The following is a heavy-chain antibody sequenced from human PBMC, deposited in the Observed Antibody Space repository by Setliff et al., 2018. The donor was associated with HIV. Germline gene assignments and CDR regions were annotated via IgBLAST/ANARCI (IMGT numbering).Heavy chain of an antibody. Sequence: GESLKISCQGSGYNFVDYSIAWVRQVPGKGLEWMGIIYPVDPETRYSPSFQGQVTISADKSINTAYLQWTTLKASDSAMYYCARPRGNDYAGSGFDNWGQGTRVTVSS. CDR1: GYNFVDYS. J-gene: IGHJ4*02. CDR2: IYPVDPET. D-gene: IGHD2-2*01. V-gene: IGHV5-51*01. CDR3: ARPRGNDYAGSGFDN.